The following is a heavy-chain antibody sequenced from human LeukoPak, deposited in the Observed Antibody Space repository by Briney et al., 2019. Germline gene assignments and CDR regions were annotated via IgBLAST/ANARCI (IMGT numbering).Heavy chain of an antibody. D-gene: IGHD5-18*01. CDR3: ANKRNTAPYYFDY. Sequence: PSETLSLTCAVSGGSLSSNNWWSWVRQPPGKGLEWIGEIYHSGSANYNPSLKSRVTISVDKSKNQFSLKLSSVTAADTAVYYCANKRNTAPYYFDYWGQGALVTVSS. CDR2: IYHSGSA. J-gene: IGHJ4*02. V-gene: IGHV4-4*02. CDR1: GGSLSSNNW.